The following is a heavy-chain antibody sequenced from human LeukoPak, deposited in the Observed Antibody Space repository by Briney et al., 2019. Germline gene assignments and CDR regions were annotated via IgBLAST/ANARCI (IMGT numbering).Heavy chain of an antibody. CDR3: ARDQDGMGTTMDL. J-gene: IGHJ4*02. CDR1: GFSFSRYW. Sequence: GGSLRLSCAASGFSFSRYWMHWVRQAPGEGLMRVSRINSDGSSTWYADSVKGRFTISRDNARNTLSLQMSSLGVEDTALYYCARDQDGMGTTMDLWGQGTQVIVSS. CDR2: INSDGSST. V-gene: IGHV3-74*01. D-gene: IGHD1-1*01.